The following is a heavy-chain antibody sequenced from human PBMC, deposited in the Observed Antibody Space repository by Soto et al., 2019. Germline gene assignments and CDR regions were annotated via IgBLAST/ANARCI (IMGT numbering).Heavy chain of an antibody. Sequence: GASVKVSCKASGGTLSSYAISWVRQAPGQGLEWMGGIIPIFGTANYAQKFQGRVTITADKSTSTAYMELSSLRSEDTAVYYCASSGGLYDSSGYYPQGAFDIWGQGTMVTVS. D-gene: IGHD3-22*01. CDR3: ASSGGLYDSSGYYPQGAFDI. CDR1: GGTLSSYA. CDR2: IIPIFGTA. V-gene: IGHV1-69*06. J-gene: IGHJ3*02.